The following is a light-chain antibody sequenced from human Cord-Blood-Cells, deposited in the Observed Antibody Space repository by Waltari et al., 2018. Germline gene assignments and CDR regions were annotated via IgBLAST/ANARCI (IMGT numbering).Light chain of an antibody. CDR3: SSYTSSSNVV. Sequence: QSALTQPASVSGSPGQSITISCTGTSSDVGGYNYVSWYQQHPGKAPKLMIYEVSNRPSGVSNRCSGSKSGNTASLTISGLQAEDEADYYCSSYTSSSNVVFGGGTKLTVL. J-gene: IGLJ2*01. CDR2: EVS. CDR1: SSDVGGYNY. V-gene: IGLV2-14*01.